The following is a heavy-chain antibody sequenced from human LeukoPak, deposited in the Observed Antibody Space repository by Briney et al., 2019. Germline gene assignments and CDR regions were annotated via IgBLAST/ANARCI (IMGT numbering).Heavy chain of an antibody. V-gene: IGHV4-59*01. CDR3: ARGGRQDYVYFEH. D-gene: IGHD4-17*01. Sequence: SETLSLTCTVPGGSISSYYWSWIRQPPGKGLEWIGYINYSGSTNYNPSLKSRVTMSVDTSKNQFSLKLSSVTAADTAMYYCARGGRQDYVYFEHWGQGSLVTVSS. CDR2: INYSGST. J-gene: IGHJ4*02. CDR1: GGSISSYY.